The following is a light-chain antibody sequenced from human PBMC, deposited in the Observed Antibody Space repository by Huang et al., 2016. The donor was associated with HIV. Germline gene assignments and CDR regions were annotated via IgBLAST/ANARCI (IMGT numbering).Light chain of an antibody. Sequence: DIQMTQSPSSLSASVGDRVTITCQASQDINNYLNWYQQKPGKAPKLLIYDTSNLETGVTSRFSGTGSGTDFAFTISSLQPEDIATYYCQQYDNLPYTFGQGTKLDTK. CDR3: QQYDNLPYT. V-gene: IGKV1-33*01. CDR1: QDINNY. J-gene: IGKJ2*01. CDR2: DTS.